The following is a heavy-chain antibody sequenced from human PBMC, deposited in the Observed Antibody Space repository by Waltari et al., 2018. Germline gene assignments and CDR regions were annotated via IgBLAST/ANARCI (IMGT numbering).Heavy chain of an antibody. CDR3: ATGRYRFFDY. CDR1: GFTFSSNF. D-gene: IGHD1-26*01. V-gene: IGHV3-53*01. Sequence: EVQLVESGGGSIQPGGSLRLSCGASGFTFSSNFMSWVRQAPGKGLGWVPMNYNDGTTYYGDSVKGRFTIYRDNSKSTMYLQMNTLRTEDTAVYYCATGRYRFFDYWGQGTLVTVSS. CDR2: NYNDGTT. J-gene: IGHJ4*02.